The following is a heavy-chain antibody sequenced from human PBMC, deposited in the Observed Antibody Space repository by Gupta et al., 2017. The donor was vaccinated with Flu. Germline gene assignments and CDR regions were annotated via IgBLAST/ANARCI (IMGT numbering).Heavy chain of an antibody. CDR2: IYYSGST. J-gene: IGHJ1*01. Sequence: QVQLQESGPGLVKPSQTLSLTCTVTGGSISRGGYSWSWIRTHPGQGLEWIGYIYYSGSTYYNPSLKSRVTISVDTSKNQFSLKLSSVTAADTAVYYCATGSYDSSGYYSPYYLSGTREYFQHWGQGTLVTVSS. CDR3: ATGSYDSSGYYSPYYLSGTREYFQH. CDR1: GGSISRGGYS. V-gene: IGHV4-31*03. D-gene: IGHD3-22*01.